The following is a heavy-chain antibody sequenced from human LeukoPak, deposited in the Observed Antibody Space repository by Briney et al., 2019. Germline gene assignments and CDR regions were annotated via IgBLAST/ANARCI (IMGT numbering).Heavy chain of an antibody. D-gene: IGHD6-19*01. Sequence: GGSLRLSCAASGFTLSNFGMHWVRQAPGKGLEWVAFVRPDGSSNYYADSVKGRFTISRDNSKNTLYLQMNSLRPEDTAVYYCAKDDSSGLDYWGQGTLVTVSS. CDR3: AKDDSSGLDY. J-gene: IGHJ4*02. CDR2: VRPDGSSN. CDR1: GFTLSNFG. V-gene: IGHV3-30*02.